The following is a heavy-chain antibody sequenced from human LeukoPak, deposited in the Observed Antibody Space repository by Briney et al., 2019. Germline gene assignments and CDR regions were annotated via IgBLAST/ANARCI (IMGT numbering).Heavy chain of an antibody. CDR2: ITSSSTYI. CDR1: GFIFSTYT. Sequence: GGSLRPSCAASGFIFSTYTMTWVRQAPGKGLEWVSSITSSSTYIYYADSLKGRFTISRDNAKNSLFLQMNSLRAEDTAVYYCARVATVTTDFDYWALGTLITVSS. V-gene: IGHV3-21*01. J-gene: IGHJ4*02. D-gene: IGHD4-17*01. CDR3: ARVATVTTDFDY.